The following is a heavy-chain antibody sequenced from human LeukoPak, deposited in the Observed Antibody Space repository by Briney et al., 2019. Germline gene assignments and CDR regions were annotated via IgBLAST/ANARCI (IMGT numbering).Heavy chain of an antibody. Sequence: GGSLRLSCAASQFTFSSYAMNWVRQAPGKGLEWVSSISGSGANTYYTDSVKGRFTISRDNSKRTLYLQLNSLRAEDTALYYCVKGRGDGSNSPLVFEYWGQGTLVAVSS. CDR3: VKGRGDGSNSPLVFEY. J-gene: IGHJ4*02. CDR2: ISGSGANT. CDR1: QFTFSSYA. V-gene: IGHV3-23*01. D-gene: IGHD5-24*01.